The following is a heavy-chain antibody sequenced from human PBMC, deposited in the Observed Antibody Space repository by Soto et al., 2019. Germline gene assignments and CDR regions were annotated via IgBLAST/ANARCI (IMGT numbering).Heavy chain of an antibody. CDR2: IRSKSYGGTT. J-gene: IGHJ6*02. V-gene: IGHV3-49*04. CDR1: RFTFDIYS. Sequence: PLRHSHTASRFTFDIYSMGLARKSPGKGLDCVGFIRSKSYGGTTEYAASVKGRFTISRDDSKSIAYLQMNSLKTEDTAVDYCTSIAARHYYYYGMDVWGQGTTVTVAS. D-gene: IGHD6-6*01. CDR3: TSIAARHYYYYGMDV.